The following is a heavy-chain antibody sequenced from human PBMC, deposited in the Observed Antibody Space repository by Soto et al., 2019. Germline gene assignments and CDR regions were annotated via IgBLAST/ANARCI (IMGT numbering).Heavy chain of an antibody. Sequence: GGSLRLSCAASGFTFSSYSMNWVRQAPGKGLEWVSYISSSSSTIYYADSVKGRFTISRDNAKNSLYLQMNSLRDEDTAVYYCARVRYDSSGYYYLHFDYWGQGTLVTVSS. V-gene: IGHV3-48*02. CDR3: ARVRYDSSGYYYLHFDY. D-gene: IGHD3-22*01. CDR1: GFTFSSYS. J-gene: IGHJ4*02. CDR2: ISSSSSTI.